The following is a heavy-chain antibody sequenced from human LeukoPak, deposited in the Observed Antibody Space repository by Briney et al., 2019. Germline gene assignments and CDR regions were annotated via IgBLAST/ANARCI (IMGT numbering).Heavy chain of an antibody. J-gene: IGHJ4*02. D-gene: IGHD3-22*01. CDR3: ARGDDSGYYDYFDY. CDR1: GFTVDSNY. CDR2: IYTGGNT. Sequence: GGSLRLSCAASGFTVDSNYLSWVRQAPGKGLEWVSTIYTGGNTYYAASVKGRFTISRDFSKNTVFLHMNSLRAEDTAVYYCARGDDSGYYDYFDYWGQGALVTVSS. V-gene: IGHV3-53*01.